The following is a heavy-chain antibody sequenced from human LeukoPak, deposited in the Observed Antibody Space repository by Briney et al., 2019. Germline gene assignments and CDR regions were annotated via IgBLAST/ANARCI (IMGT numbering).Heavy chain of an antibody. J-gene: IGHJ4*02. CDR1: GFSFSNYW. V-gene: IGHV3-7*01. D-gene: IGHD1-26*01. CDR3: ASSTIVGAAY. Sequence: GGSLRLSCEASGFSFSNYWVSWVRQAPGKGLEWVANIQQHGSETYYVDSVKGRFTISRDNAKNSLYLQMNSPRAEDTAVYYCASSTIVGAAYWGQGTLVTVSS. CDR2: IQQHGSET.